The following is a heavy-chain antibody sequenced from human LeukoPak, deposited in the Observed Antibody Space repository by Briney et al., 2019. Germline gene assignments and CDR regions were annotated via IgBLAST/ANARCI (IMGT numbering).Heavy chain of an antibody. J-gene: IGHJ5*02. V-gene: IGHV4-59*12. CDR2: IHYSGST. D-gene: IGHD2-2*01. CDR1: GGSISSYY. Sequence: TSETLSLTCTVSGGSISSYYRSWVRQPPGKGLEWIGYIHYSGSTNYNPSLKSRVTMSVDTSKNQFSLKLSSVTAADTAVYYCARVDCSSTSCYGIWFDPWGQGTLVTVSS. CDR3: ARVDCSSTSCYGIWFDP.